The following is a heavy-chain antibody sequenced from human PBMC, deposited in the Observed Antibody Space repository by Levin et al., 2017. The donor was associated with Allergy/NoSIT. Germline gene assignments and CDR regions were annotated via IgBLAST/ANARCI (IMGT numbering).Heavy chain of an antibody. D-gene: IGHD2-15*01. CDR2: ISAYNGNT. CDR1: GYTFTSYG. V-gene: IGHV1-18*01. CDR3: ARDGYCSGGSCQEFDY. Sequence: GESLKISCKASGYTFTSYGISWVRQAPGQGLEWMGWISAYNGNTNYAQKLQGRVTMTTDTSTSTAYMELRSLRSDDTAVYYCARDGYCSGGSCQEFDYWGQGTLVTVSS. J-gene: IGHJ4*02.